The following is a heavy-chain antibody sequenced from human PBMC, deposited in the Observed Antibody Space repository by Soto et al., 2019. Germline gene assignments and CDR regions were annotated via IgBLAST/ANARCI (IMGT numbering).Heavy chain of an antibody. V-gene: IGHV3-11*06. D-gene: IGHD2-21*01. CDR2: ISPNSNYK. CDR3: VRGGGGGQFDS. J-gene: IGHJ4*02. Sequence: ESGGGLVKPGGSLRLSCEVSGFTFSDFYMTWIRQAPGKGLEWLSYISPNSNYKQYAESVKGRHTISRDNAKNSLSLQMNSLRADDTAVYYCVRGGGGGQFDSWGQGTLVTVSS. CDR1: GFTFSDFY.